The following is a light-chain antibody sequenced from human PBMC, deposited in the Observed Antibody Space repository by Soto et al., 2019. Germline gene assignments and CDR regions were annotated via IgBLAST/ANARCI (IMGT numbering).Light chain of an antibody. CDR2: ATS. J-gene: IGKJ4*01. CDR3: QKYNSAPLT. V-gene: IGKV1-27*01. CDR1: QGIAPY. Sequence: DVPMTQSPSSPSAFVGDRVTITCRASQGIAPYLAWFQQKPGKVPKLLIYATSTLQAGVPSRFSGSGSGTDFTLTINSLQPEDVGTYYCQKYNSAPLTFGGGTKVDIK.